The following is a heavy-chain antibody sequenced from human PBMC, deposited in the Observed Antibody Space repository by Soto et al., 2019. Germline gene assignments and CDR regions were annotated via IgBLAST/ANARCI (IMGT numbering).Heavy chain of an antibody. J-gene: IGHJ4*02. CDR3: ARGGRGGHYYVDY. CDR1: GFTFTTYW. D-gene: IGHD3-10*02. CDR2: ITGDGRDT. Sequence: EVQLVESGGGLVQPGGSLRLSCTASGFTFTTYWMYWVRQAPGEGLVWVSRITGDGRDTIYADSVKGRFTISRDNAKNTVELQMSSLRVEDMAVYYCARGGRGGHYYVDYWGQGTLVTVSS. V-gene: IGHV3-74*01.